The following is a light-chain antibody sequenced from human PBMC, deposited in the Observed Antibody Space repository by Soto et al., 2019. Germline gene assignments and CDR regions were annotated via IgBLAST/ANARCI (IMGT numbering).Light chain of an antibody. CDR2: EVN. Sequence: QSALNQPPSASGSPGQSVTIPCAGTSTDVGEYNYVSWYQQHPGKVPKLIIFEVNKRPSGVPDRFSGSKSGDTASLTVSGLQAEDEADYYCSSFVGAPVIFGGGTKLTGL. J-gene: IGLJ2*01. CDR3: SSFVGAPVI. CDR1: STDVGEYNY. V-gene: IGLV2-8*01.